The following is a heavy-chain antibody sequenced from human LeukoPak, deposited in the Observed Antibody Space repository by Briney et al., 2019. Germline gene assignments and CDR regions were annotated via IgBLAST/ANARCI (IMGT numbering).Heavy chain of an antibody. CDR1: GGSFSGYY. V-gene: IGHV4-34*01. D-gene: IGHD3-16*01. CDR3: ARAKSTVGAPREIDY. CDR2: IYHSGST. J-gene: IGHJ4*02. Sequence: SETLSLTSAVYGGSFSGYYWSWIRQPPGKGLEWIGSIYHSGSTYYNPSLKSRVNISVDTSKNQFSLKLSSVTAADTAVYYCARAKSTVGAPREIDYWGQGTLVTVSS.